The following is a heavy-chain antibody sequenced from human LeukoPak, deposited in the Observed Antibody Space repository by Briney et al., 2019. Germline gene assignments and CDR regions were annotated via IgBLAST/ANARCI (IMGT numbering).Heavy chain of an antibody. CDR1: GGTCSSYA. D-gene: IGHD6-13*01. V-gene: IGHV1-69*04. CDR2: IIPILGIA. CDR3: ARELAIAAADPVRNDY. Sequence: SVKVSCKASGGTCSSYAISWVRQAPGQGLEWVGRIIPILGIANYAQKFQGRVTITADKSTSTAYMELSSLRSEDTAVYYCARELAIAAADPVRNDYWGQGTLVTVSS. J-gene: IGHJ4*02.